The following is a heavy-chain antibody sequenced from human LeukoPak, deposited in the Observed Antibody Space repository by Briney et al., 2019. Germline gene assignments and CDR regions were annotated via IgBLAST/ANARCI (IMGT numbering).Heavy chain of an antibody. CDR1: GFSLSTSGMC. Sequence: SGPALVKPTQTLTLTCTFSGFSLSTSGMCVSWIRQPPGKALEWLARIDWDDDKYYSTSLKTRLTISKDTSKNQVVLTMTNMDPVDTATYYCARTHAIAAASNSPYYFDYWGQGTLVTVSS. J-gene: IGHJ4*02. V-gene: IGHV2-70*11. D-gene: IGHD6-13*01. CDR3: ARTHAIAAASNSPYYFDY. CDR2: IDWDDDK.